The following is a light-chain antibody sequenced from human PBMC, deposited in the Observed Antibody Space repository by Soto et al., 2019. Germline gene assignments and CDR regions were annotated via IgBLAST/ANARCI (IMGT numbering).Light chain of an antibody. J-gene: IGLJ2*01. CDR2: GDT. V-gene: IGLV1-44*01. CDR3: ATWDDSLNGVV. CDR1: SPSIGGNT. Sequence: SVLTQPPSASGTPGQRVTISCSGSSPSIGGNTVKWYQQVPGTAPKLLIHGDTLRPSGVPDRFSGSKSGTSASLAISGLQSEDEAEYYCATWDDSLNGVVFGGGTKVTVL.